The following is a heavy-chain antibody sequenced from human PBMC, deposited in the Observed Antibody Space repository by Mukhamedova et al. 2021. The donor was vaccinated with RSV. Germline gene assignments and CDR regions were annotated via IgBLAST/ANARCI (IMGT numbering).Heavy chain of an antibody. J-gene: IGHJ6*02. D-gene: IGHD2-21*01. Sequence: EWVASISKSGRHIYYGDSVRGRFIFSRDNAKKSVDLQMNSLTAEDTAMYFCVRDSRETSIYYSYMVVWCQGTTVTVS. CDR3: VRDSRETSIYYSYMVV. CDR2: ISKSGRHI. V-gene: IGHV3-21*01.